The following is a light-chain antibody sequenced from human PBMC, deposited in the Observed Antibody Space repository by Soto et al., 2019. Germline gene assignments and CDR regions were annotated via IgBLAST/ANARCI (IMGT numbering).Light chain of an antibody. CDR1: QVIKND. Sequence: DIQMTQSPSSLSASVGDRVTITCRASQVIKNDLGWFQQKPGKAPKRLIYGASSLESGVPSRFSGSGSGTEFTLTISSLQPEDSATYYCLQHTAYPPTFGQGTKLEIK. J-gene: IGKJ2*01. CDR3: LQHTAYPPT. CDR2: GAS. V-gene: IGKV1-17*01.